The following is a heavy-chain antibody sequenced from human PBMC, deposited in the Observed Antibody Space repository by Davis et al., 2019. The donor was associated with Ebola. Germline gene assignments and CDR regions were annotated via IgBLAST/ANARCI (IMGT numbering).Heavy chain of an antibody. J-gene: IGHJ3*02. Sequence: ASVKVSCKASGYTFNKYNMHWMRQAPGQRLEWMGWINAGNGYTKYSLKFRGRVTITKDTSASTAYMELSSLRSEDTAVYYCARDFAVLVAGTSAGGFDMWGQGTMVTVSS. CDR2: INAGNGYT. CDR1: GYTFNKYN. D-gene: IGHD6-19*01. V-gene: IGHV1-3*01. CDR3: ARDFAVLVAGTSAGGFDM.